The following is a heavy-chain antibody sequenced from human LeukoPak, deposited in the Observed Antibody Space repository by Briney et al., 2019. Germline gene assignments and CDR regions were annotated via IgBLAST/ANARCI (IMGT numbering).Heavy chain of an antibody. D-gene: IGHD3-9*01. J-gene: IGHJ4*02. CDR3: ARDGTLRYFDWLFNY. V-gene: IGHV3-7*01. CDR2: IKQDGSEK. CDR1: GFTFSSYW. Sequence: GGSLRLSCAASGFTFSSYWMSWVRQAPGKGLEWVANIKQDGSEKYYVDSVKGRFTISRDNAKNSLYLRMNSLRAEDTAVYYCARDGTLRYFDWLFNYWGQGTLVTVSS.